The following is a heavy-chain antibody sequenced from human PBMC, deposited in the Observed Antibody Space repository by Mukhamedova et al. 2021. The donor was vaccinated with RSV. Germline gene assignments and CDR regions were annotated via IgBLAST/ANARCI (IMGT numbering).Heavy chain of an antibody. Sequence: GLEWIGRIYTSGSTNYNPSLKSRVTISVDTSKNRFSLKLSSVTAADTAVYYCARWVVRGFFDYWGQGTLVTVSS. D-gene: IGHD3-10*01. CDR3: ARWVVRGFFDY. J-gene: IGHJ4*02. V-gene: IGHV4-61*02. CDR2: IYTSGST.